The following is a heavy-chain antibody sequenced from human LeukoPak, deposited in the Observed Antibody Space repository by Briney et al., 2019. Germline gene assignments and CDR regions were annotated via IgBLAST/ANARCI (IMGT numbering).Heavy chain of an antibody. J-gene: IGHJ4*02. V-gene: IGHV3-23*01. Sequence: GGSLRLSCAASGYTFSSYAMSWVRQAPGKGLEWVSAISGSGGSTYYADSVKGRFTISRDNSKNTLYLQMNSLRAEDTAVYYCANGLVAQYYGSSGSIDYWGQGTLVTVSS. CDR1: GYTFSSYA. D-gene: IGHD3-22*01. CDR2: ISGSGGST. CDR3: ANGLVAQYYGSSGSIDY.